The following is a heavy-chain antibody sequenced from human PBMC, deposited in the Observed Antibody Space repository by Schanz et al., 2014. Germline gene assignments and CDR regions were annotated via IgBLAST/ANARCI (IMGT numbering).Heavy chain of an antibody. CDR1: GFTFSRFG. V-gene: IGHV3-33*01. J-gene: IGHJ6*03. CDR2: VWSDGNTK. CDR3: ARDAVALVPEYFMDV. D-gene: IGHD2-15*01. Sequence: QVQLVESGGGVVRPGRSLRLSCATSGFTFSRFGMHWVRQAPGKGPEWVALVWSDGNTKYYVDSVKGRFTISRDNSMNTLHLQMDGLRVEDTAVYYCARDAVALVPEYFMDVWGQGTTVIVSS.